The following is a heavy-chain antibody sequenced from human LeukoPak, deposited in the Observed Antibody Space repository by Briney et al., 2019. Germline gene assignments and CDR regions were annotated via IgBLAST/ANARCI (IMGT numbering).Heavy chain of an antibody. CDR3: AKDRLAWSSGFDY. CDR2: TSGSGGTT. V-gene: IGHV3-23*01. D-gene: IGHD3-10*01. J-gene: IGHJ4*02. Sequence: PGGSLRLSCAASGFTFNTYAMSWVRQAPGKGLEWISVTSGSGGTTYYADSVKGRFTISRDNSKNTVYLQMNGLRAEDTAVYYCAKDRLAWSSGFDYWGQGTLVTVSS. CDR1: GFTFNTYA.